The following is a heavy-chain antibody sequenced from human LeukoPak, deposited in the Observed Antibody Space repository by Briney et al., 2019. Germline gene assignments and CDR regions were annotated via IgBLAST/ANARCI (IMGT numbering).Heavy chain of an antibody. CDR3: ARGAGYIPGGGPFDY. V-gene: IGHV1-18*01. J-gene: IGHJ4*02. CDR2: ISAYNGNT. CDR1: GYTFTSYG. Sequence: ASVKVSCKASGYTFTSYGISWVRQAPGQGLEWMGWISAYNGNTHYAQKLQGRVTMTTDTSTSTAYMELRSLRSDDTPVYYCARGAGYIPGGGPFDYWGQGTLVTVSS. D-gene: IGHD5-24*01.